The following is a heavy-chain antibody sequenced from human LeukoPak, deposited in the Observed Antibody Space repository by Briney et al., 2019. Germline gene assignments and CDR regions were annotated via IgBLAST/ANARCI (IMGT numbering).Heavy chain of an antibody. V-gene: IGHV1-18*01. CDR3: ARDLGYCNGGSCSYWFDP. CDR2: INAYNGNT. Sequence: ASVKVSCTASGYTFTSYGISWVRQAPGQGLEWMGWINAYNGNTNYAQKLQGRVTMTTDTSTSTAYMELRSLRSDDTAVYYCARDLGYCNGGSCSYWFDPWGQGTLVTVSS. D-gene: IGHD2-15*01. CDR1: GYTFTSYG. J-gene: IGHJ5*02.